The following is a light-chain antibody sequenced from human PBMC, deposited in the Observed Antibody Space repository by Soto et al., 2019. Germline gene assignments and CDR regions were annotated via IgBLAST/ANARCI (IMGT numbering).Light chain of an antibody. CDR3: HEYLQWPPGM. V-gene: IGKV3-15*01. J-gene: IGKJ1*01. CDR1: QFVSSR. Sequence: EIVVTQSPATLSGSPGERVTLSCRASQFVSSRLAWYQQRPGQVPRLLIYDTSTRAPGISARYSGSGSGTESNLATSHLQSEDFAGYYCHEYLQWPPGMFGQGTTVDMK. CDR2: DTS.